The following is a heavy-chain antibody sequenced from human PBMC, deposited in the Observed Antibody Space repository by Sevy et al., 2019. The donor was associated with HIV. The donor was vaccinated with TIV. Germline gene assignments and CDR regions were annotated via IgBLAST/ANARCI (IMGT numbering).Heavy chain of an antibody. J-gene: IGHJ4*02. CDR2: LSFGCGKI. D-gene: IGHD2-8*01. Sequence: GGSLRLSCAASGFGFSIYSMSWVRQAPGKGLEWVSTLSFGCGKINYADSVKGRFTISRDNSKSSVYLQMNSLRAEDTATYFCAREGCTQPHDYWGQGTLVTVSS. CDR3: AREGCTQPHDY. CDR1: GFGFSIYS. V-gene: IGHV3-23*01.